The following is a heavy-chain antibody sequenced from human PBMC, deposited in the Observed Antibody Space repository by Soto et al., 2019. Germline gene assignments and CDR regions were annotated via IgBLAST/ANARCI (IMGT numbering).Heavy chain of an antibody. V-gene: IGHV3-21*01. Sequence: GGSLRLSCAASGFTFSSYSMNWVRQAPGKGLEWVSSISSSSSYIYYADSVKGRFTISRDNAKNSLYLQMNSLRAEDTAVYYCARDLVTTSDWFDPWGQGTLVTVSS. CDR3: ARDLVTTSDWFDP. D-gene: IGHD4-4*01. CDR1: GFTFSSYS. J-gene: IGHJ5*02. CDR2: ISSSSSYI.